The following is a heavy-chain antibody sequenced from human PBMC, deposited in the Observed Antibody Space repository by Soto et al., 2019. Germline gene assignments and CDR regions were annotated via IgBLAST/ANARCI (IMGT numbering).Heavy chain of an antibody. CDR2: ISAYNGNT. V-gene: IGHV1-18*01. J-gene: IGHJ4*02. CDR1: GYTFTSYG. Sequence: QVQLVQSGAEVKKPGASVKVSCKASGYTFTSYGIIWVRQAPGQGLEWMGWISAYNGNTNYAQKLQGRVTMTTDTSRSKGYRKLRSLRSDDTGVYYCARGTTVETGSYWGQGTLVTVSS. CDR3: ARGTTVETGSY. D-gene: IGHD4-17*01.